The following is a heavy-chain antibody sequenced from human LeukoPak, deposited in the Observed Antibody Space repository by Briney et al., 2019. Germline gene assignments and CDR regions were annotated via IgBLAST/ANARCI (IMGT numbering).Heavy chain of an antibody. D-gene: IGHD6-19*01. Sequence: GGSLRLSCAASGFTFSSYGMHWVCQAPGKGLEWVAVISYDGSNKYYADSVKGRFTISRDNSKNTLYLQMNSLRAEDTAVYYCAKVKQWLVPWFDPWGQGTLVTVSS. J-gene: IGHJ5*02. CDR3: AKVKQWLVPWFDP. CDR2: ISYDGSNK. CDR1: GFTFSSYG. V-gene: IGHV3-30*18.